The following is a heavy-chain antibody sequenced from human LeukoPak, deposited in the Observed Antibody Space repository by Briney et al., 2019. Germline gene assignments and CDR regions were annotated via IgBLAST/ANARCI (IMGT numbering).Heavy chain of an antibody. CDR2: IYYSGST. V-gene: IGHV4-39*01. D-gene: IGHD3-10*01. CDR1: SCTISTTSYY. J-gene: IGHJ4*02. Sequence: SETLSLTCTVSSCTISTTSYYWGCIRQPPGKGLEWIGSIYYSGSTYYNPSLKSRVTIFVDSSKNQFSLQLSPVAAAHTAVYYCARRSRNYGFDYWGQGTLVTVSS. CDR3: ARRSRNYGFDY.